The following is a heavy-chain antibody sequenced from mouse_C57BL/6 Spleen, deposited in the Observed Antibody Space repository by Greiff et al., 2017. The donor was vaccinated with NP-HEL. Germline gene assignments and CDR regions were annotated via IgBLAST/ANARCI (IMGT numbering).Heavy chain of an antibody. CDR2: INPSNGGP. CDR1: GYTFTSYW. D-gene: IGHD2-4*01. Sequence: VQLQQPGTELVKPGASVKLSCKASGYTFTSYWMHWVKQRPGQGLEWIGNINPSNGGPNSNEKFKGKATLTVDKSSSTAYMQLSSLTSEDSAVYYCARGSIYYDYEDWFAYWGQGTLVTVSA. J-gene: IGHJ3*01. V-gene: IGHV1-53*01. CDR3: ARGSIYYDYEDWFAY.